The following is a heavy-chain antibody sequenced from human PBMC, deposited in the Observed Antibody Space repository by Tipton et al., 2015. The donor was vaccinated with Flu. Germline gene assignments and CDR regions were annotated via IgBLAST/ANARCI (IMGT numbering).Heavy chain of an antibody. D-gene: IGHD3-22*01. CDR3: TRSYYYDSSGYDAFDI. V-gene: IGHV3-33*01. CDR2: IWHDGSKQ. Sequence: SGFNFSSYGMHWVRQAPGKGLEWVAVIWHDGSKQYYADSVKGRFTISRDNSMNTLYLRMNSLRAEDTAIYYCTRSYYYDSSGYDAFDIWGQGTMVTVSA. CDR1: GFNFSSYG. J-gene: IGHJ3*02.